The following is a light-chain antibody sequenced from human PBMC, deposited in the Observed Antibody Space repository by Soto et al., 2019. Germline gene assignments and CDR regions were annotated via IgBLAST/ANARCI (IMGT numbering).Light chain of an antibody. V-gene: IGKV3-15*01. CDR2: GAS. CDR3: QQYNKWPLFT. CDR1: QTVGTN. Sequence: EVVLTQSPATLSVSPGERATLSCRASQTVGTNLAWYQQRPGQAPRLLIYGASTRPTGVPARFSCSGSGSDFTLPLSSLQADDFAVYYCQQYNKWPLFTFGPGTRVDNK. J-gene: IGKJ3*01.